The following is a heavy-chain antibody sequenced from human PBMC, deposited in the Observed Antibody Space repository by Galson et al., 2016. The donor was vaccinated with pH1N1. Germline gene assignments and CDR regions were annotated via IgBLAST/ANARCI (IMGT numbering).Heavy chain of an antibody. D-gene: IGHD3-9*01. Sequence: ETLSLTCAVYGGSLSGTYWSWIRQSPGKGLEWIGEIHPGGSTNYNPSLKSRVTLFADTSRNQFSLNLSSLTAADTALYFCARRKSNFDPHVIDFWGQGALVSVSS. CDR3: ARRKSNFDPHVIDF. J-gene: IGHJ4*02. V-gene: IGHV4-34*01. CDR2: IHPGGST. CDR1: GGSLSGTY.